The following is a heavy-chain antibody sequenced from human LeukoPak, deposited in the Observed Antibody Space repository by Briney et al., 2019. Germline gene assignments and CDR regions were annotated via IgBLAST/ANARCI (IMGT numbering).Heavy chain of an antibody. CDR2: MNPNSGNT. Sequence: ASVKVSCTASGYTFTIYDINWVRQATGQGLEWMGWMNPNSGNTGYPQKFQGRVTMTRNTSISTAYMELSSLRSEDTAVYYCARGSPGLLRYYGMDVWGQGTTVTVSS. J-gene: IGHJ6*02. D-gene: IGHD3-16*01. CDR1: GYTFTIYD. CDR3: ARGSPGLLRYYGMDV. V-gene: IGHV1-8*01.